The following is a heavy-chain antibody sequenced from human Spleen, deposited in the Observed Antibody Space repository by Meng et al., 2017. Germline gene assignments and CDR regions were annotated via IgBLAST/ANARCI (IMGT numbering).Heavy chain of an antibody. D-gene: IGHD4-17*01. J-gene: IGHJ4*02. CDR1: GYTISSGYY. CDR3: ARFTVTSYFDY. CDR2: MYHSGST. Sequence: SETLSLTCTVSGYTISSGYYWGWIRQPPGKGLEWIESMYHSGSTYYNPSLKSRVTIPVDTSKNQFFLKLSSVAAADTAVYYCARFTVTSYFDYWGQGSLVTVSS. V-gene: IGHV4-38-2*02.